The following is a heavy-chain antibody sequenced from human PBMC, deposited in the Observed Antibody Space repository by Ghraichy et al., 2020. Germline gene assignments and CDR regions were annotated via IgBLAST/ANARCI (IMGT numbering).Heavy chain of an antibody. Sequence: LSLTCTVSGGSISSYYWSWIRQPPGKGLEWIGYIYYSGSTNYNPSLKSRVTISVDTSKNQFSLKLSSVTAADTAVYYCARHRYTGGFDYWGQGTLVTVSS. CDR1: GGSISSYY. CDR3: ARHRYTGGFDY. J-gene: IGHJ4*02. CDR2: IYYSGST. D-gene: IGHD3-16*02. V-gene: IGHV4-59*08.